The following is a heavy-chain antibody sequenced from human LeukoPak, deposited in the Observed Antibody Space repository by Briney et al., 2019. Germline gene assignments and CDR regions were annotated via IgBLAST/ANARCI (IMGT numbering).Heavy chain of an antibody. CDR1: GGSFSGYY. J-gene: IGHJ6*02. V-gene: IGHV4-34*01. CDR2: INHSGST. Sequence: SETLSLTCAVYGGSFSGYYWSWIRQPPGKGLEWIGEINHSGSTNYNPSLKSRVTISVDTSKDQFSLKLSSVTAADTAVYYCARKDCSSTSCYDGAFGYGMDVWGQGTTVTVSS. CDR3: ARKDCSSTSCYDGAFGYGMDV. D-gene: IGHD2-2*01.